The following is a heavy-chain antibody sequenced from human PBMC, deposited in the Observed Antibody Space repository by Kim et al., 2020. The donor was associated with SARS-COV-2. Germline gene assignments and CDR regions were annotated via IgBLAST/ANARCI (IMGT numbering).Heavy chain of an antibody. CDR3: AKDLQLVPNY. CDR1: GFTFSSYG. V-gene: IGHV3-30*18. Sequence: GGSLRLSCAASGFTFSSYGMHWVRQAPGKGLEWVAVISYDGSNKYYADSVKGRFTISRDNSKNTLYLQMNSLRAEDTAVYYCAKDLQLVPNYWGQGTLVTVSS. CDR2: ISYDGSNK. D-gene: IGHD6-6*01. J-gene: IGHJ4*02.